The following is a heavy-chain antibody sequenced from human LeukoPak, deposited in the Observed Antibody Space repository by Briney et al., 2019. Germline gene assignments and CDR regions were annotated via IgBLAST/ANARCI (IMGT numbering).Heavy chain of an antibody. J-gene: IGHJ4*02. CDR3: ARGGYCSGGSCYYFDY. V-gene: IGHV4-59*08. CDR2: IHYNGST. Sequence: SETLSLTCSVSGGSISNYYWSWIQQPPGEGLEWIGNIHYNGSTNYNPSLKSRVTISVDTSKNQFSLKLSSVTAADTAVYYCARGGYCSGGSCYYFDYWGQGTLVTVSS. CDR1: GGSISNYY. D-gene: IGHD2-15*01.